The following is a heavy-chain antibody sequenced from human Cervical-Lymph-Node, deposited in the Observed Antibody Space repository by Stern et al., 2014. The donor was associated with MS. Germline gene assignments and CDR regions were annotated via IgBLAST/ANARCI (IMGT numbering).Heavy chain of an antibody. Sequence: QVQLVESGPGLVKPSQTLSLTCTVSGGSINNGDYYWSWIRQHPGKDLECIGYLFYSGSTYYNPSLKSRATISEDTSKNQFSLNLHSVTAADTAVYYCTSSRYEFWSGYRKAFYFDYWGQGAMVTVSS. J-gene: IGHJ4*02. D-gene: IGHD3-3*01. CDR1: GGSINNGDYY. CDR2: LFYSGST. CDR3: TSSRYEFWSGYRKAFYFDY. V-gene: IGHV4-31*03.